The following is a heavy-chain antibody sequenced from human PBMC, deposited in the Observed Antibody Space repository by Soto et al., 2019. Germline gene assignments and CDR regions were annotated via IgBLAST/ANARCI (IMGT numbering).Heavy chain of an antibody. V-gene: IGHV3-30-3*01. D-gene: IGHD3-3*01. CDR2: IAYDGSNK. CDR1: GFAFSSYA. Sequence: GGPRSPSWPALGFAFSSYALPWGRQAPGRGLGRVAGIAYDGSNKYYADSVNGPFTISRDNSKNTVYLKMNSLRVEDRAVYYGARRGWSTIFGVVHPGGMDVWGQGTTVTVSS. J-gene: IGHJ6*02. CDR3: ARRGWSTIFGVVHPGGMDV.